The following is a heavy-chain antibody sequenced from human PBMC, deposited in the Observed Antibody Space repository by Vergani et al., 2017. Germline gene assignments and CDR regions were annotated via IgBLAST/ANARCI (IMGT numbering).Heavy chain of an antibody. J-gene: IGHJ6*03. CDR2: IDHTGRP. CDR3: ARVNTETNGHLYYYYYMDV. Sequence: QVQLQQWGGGLLKPSETLSLTCVVNGGSFTSYHWTWIRQSPGEGLEWVGDIDHTGRPDYNPSLKSRLTMLVDKSRNQFSLTLNSVTATDTAIYFCARVNTETNGHLYYYYYMDVWGQGTAGTVS. D-gene: IGHD4-11*01. CDR1: GGSFTSYH. V-gene: IGHV4-34*01.